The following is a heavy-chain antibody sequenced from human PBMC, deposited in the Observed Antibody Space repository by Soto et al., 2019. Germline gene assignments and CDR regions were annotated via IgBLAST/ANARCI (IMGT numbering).Heavy chain of an antibody. V-gene: IGHV3-7*03. CDR1: VFTFSDSW. Sequence: TGGSLRLSCAASVFTFSDSWMSWVRQFPGTGLEWVANINQHETEKHYVDSVKGRFTISRDNAKNSLFLQMNSLRAEDTAIYYCAIGDSFDFWGQGTSVTVSS. J-gene: IGHJ4*01. CDR3: AIGDSFDF. CDR2: INQHETEK.